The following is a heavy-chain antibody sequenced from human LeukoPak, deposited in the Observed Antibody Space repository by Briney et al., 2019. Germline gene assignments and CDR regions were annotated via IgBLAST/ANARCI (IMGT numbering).Heavy chain of an antibody. Sequence: VASVKVSCKASGYTFTGYYMHWVRQAPGQGLEWMGWINPNSGGTNYAQKFQGRVTMTRDTSISTAYMELSRLRSDDTAVYYCARDRDLLPPYYMDVWGKGTTVTISS. J-gene: IGHJ6*03. D-gene: IGHD3-10*01. CDR1: GYTFTGYY. CDR2: INPNSGGT. CDR3: ARDRDLLPPYYMDV. V-gene: IGHV1-2*02.